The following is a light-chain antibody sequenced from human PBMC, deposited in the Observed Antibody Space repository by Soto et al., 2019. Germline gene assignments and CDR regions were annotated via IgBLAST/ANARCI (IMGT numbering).Light chain of an antibody. V-gene: IGKV3-15*01. Sequence: EIVMTQSPATLSVSPGERATLSCRASQSVSSNLAWYQQKPGQAPRLLIYGASTRATGIPARFSGSGSGTEFTLTISSLQSEDFAVYYCQQANSFPLTFGGGTRVEI. CDR3: QQANSFPLT. J-gene: IGKJ4*01. CDR1: QSVSSN. CDR2: GAS.